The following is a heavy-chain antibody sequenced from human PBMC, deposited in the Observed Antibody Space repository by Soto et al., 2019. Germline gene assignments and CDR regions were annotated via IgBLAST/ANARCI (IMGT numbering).Heavy chain of an antibody. V-gene: IGHV1-18*01. CDR3: ARDSPPVDY. Sequence: ASVKVSCKASGYTFTSYGVSWVRQAPGQGLEWMGWISAYNGNTKYAQKLQGRVTMTTDTSTNTAYMDLRSLRSDATAVYYCARDSPPVDYWGQGTLVTVSS. J-gene: IGHJ4*02. CDR2: ISAYNGNT. CDR1: GYTFTSYG.